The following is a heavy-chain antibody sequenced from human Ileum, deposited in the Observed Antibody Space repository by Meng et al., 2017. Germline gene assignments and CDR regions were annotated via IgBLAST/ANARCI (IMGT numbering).Heavy chain of an antibody. CDR2: LKSKPEGGTT. J-gene: IGHJ4*02. CDR1: GFTFSHAW. Sequence: VQLGGFGGGVVRPGGSLRLSCAASGFTFSHAWMSWVRQAPGKGLEWIGHLKSKPEGGTTEYAAPVKGRFSISRDDSTNTVYLQMNSLKSEDTAVYYCVGSFLGYWGQGTLVTVSS. CDR3: VGSFLGY. D-gene: IGHD1-26*01. V-gene: IGHV3-15*01.